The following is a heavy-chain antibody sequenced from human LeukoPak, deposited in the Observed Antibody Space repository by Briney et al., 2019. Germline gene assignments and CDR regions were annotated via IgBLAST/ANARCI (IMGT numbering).Heavy chain of an antibody. D-gene: IGHD3-10*01. V-gene: IGHV1-2*02. CDR1: GYTLTGYY. Sequence: ASVNVSCKASGYTLTGYYMHWVRQAPGQGLEWMGRINLNSGGTNYAQKFQGRVTVTKDTSISTVYMEMRGLNSDDTAIYFCASEISGLIAPRGQDYWDQGTLVTVSS. CDR2: INLNSGGT. J-gene: IGHJ4*02. CDR3: ASEISGLIAPRGQDY.